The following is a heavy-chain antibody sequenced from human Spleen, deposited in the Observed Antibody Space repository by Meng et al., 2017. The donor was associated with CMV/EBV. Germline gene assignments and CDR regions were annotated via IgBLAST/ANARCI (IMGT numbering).Heavy chain of an antibody. CDR2: IYYSGST. CDR1: SISSGAYY. J-gene: IGHJ5*02. V-gene: IGHV4-30-4*08. CDR3: AREESSYGSGSYCWFDP. Sequence: SISSGAYYWSWIRQPPGKGLEWIGYIYYSGSTYYNPSLKSRVTISVDTSKNQFSLKLSSVTAADTAVYYCAREESSYGSGSYCWFDPWGQGTLVTVSS. D-gene: IGHD3-10*01.